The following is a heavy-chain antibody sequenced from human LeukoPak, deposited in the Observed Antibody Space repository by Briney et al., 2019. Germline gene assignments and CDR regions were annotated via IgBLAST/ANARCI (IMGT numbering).Heavy chain of an antibody. D-gene: IGHD3-3*01. CDR1: GGSISSSNW. Sequence: SETLSLTCAVSGGSISSSNWWSWVRQPPGKGLEWIGEIYHSGSTSYNPSLKSRVTISVDKSKNQFSLKLSSVTAADTAVYYCARDRGALRFPSPGYYMDVWGKGTTVTVSS. J-gene: IGHJ6*03. CDR3: ARDRGALRFPSPGYYMDV. CDR2: IYHSGST. V-gene: IGHV4-4*02.